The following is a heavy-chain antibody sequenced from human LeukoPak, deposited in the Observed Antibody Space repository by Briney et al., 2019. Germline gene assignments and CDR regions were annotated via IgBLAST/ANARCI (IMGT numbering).Heavy chain of an antibody. CDR3: AREILTGYYQFDY. V-gene: IGHV3-48*04. CDR2: ISSISSII. Sequence: GGSLRLSCAASGFPFSTYSMSWVRQAPGKGLEWVSYISSISSIIYYADSVKGRFTISRDNAKNSLYLQMNSLRAEDTAVYYCAREILTGYYQFDYWGQGTLVTVSS. CDR1: GFPFSTYS. D-gene: IGHD3-9*01. J-gene: IGHJ4*02.